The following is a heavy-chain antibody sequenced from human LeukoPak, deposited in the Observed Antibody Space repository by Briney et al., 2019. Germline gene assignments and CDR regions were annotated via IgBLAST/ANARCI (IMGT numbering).Heavy chain of an antibody. CDR1: GFTFSSYS. J-gene: IGHJ4*02. V-gene: IGHV3-21*01. CDR2: ISSSSYI. CDR3: ASKKADFWSGPFYYFDY. D-gene: IGHD3-3*01. Sequence: GGSLRLSCAASGFTFSSYSMNWVRQAPGKGLEWVSSISSSSYIYYADSVKGRFTISRDNAKNSLYLQMNSLRAEDTAVYYCASKKADFWSGPFYYFDYWGQGTLVTVSS.